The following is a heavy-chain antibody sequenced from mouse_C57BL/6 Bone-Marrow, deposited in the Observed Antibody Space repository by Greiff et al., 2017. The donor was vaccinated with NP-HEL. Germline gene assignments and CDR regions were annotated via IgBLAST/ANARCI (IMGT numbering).Heavy chain of an antibody. CDR1: GYTFTSYW. CDR2: IDPSDSYT. D-gene: IGHD1-1*01. Sequence: QVQLKQPGAELVKPGASVKLSCKASGYTFTSYWMQWVKQRPGQGLEWIGEIDPSDSYTNYNQKFKGKATLTVDTSSSTAYMQLSSLTSEDSAVYYCARFHHNYYGSSYVDYWGQGTTLTVSS. V-gene: IGHV1-50*01. J-gene: IGHJ2*01. CDR3: ARFHHNYYGSSYVDY.